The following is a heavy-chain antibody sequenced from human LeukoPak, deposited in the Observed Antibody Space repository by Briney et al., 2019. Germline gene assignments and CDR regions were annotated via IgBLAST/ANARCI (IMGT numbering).Heavy chain of an antibody. V-gene: IGHV4-31*03. CDR1: GGSISSGGYH. Sequence: PSETLSLTCTVSGGSISSGGYHWGWIRQHPGKGLEWIGYIHYSGSTYYNPSLKSRLTISVDTSKNQFSLKLSSVTAADTAVYYCARVWFGELENHRWYYFDYWGQGTLVTVSS. J-gene: IGHJ4*02. CDR3: ARVWFGELENHRWYYFDY. D-gene: IGHD3-10*01. CDR2: IHYSGST.